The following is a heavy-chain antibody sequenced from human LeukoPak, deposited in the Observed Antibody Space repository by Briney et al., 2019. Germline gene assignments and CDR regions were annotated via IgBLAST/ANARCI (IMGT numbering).Heavy chain of an antibody. D-gene: IGHD4-17*01. J-gene: IGHJ4*02. CDR1: GFTFSSYE. Sequence: GGSLRLSCAASGFTFSSYEMNWVRQAPGKGLEWVSYISSSGSTIYYADSVKGRFTISRDNAKNSLYLQMNSLRAEDTAVYYCARDSVGLTTVTRFDYWGQGTLVTVSS. CDR3: ARDSVGLTTVTRFDY. CDR2: ISSSGSTI. V-gene: IGHV3-48*03.